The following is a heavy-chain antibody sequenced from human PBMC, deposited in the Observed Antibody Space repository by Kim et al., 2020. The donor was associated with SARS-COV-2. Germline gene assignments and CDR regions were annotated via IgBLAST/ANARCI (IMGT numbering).Heavy chain of an antibody. D-gene: IGHD1-7*01. J-gene: IGHJ5*02. CDR2: IWYDGSNK. Sequence: GGSLRLSCAASGFTFSSYGMHWVRQAPGKGLEWVAVIWYDGSNKYYADSVKGRFTISRDNSKNTLYLQMNSLRAEDTAVYYCARDRGYNWNYFFDPWGQGXLVTVSS. CDR1: GFTFSSYG. CDR3: ARDRGYNWNYFFDP. V-gene: IGHV3-33*01.